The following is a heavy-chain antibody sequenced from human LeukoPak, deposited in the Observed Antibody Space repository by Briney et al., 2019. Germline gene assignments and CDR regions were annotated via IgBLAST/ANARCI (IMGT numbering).Heavy chain of an antibody. J-gene: IGHJ5*02. V-gene: IGHV1-69*05. CDR3: ARAVAAHNWFDP. D-gene: IGHD6-19*01. CDR1: GGTFISYA. Sequence: SVKVSCKASGGTFISYAISWVRQAPGQGLEWRGGIIPIFGTANYAQKFQGRVTITTDESTSTAYMELSSLRSEGTAVYYCARAVAAHNWFDPWGQGTLVTVSS. CDR2: IIPIFGTA.